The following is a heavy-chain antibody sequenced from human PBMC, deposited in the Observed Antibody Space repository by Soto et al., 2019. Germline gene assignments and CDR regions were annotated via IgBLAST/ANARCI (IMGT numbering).Heavy chain of an antibody. J-gene: IGHJ6*02. CDR1: GFTFSSYA. CDR2: ISGSGGST. D-gene: IGHD3-10*01. Sequence: EVQLLESGGGLVQPGGSLRLSCAASGFTFSSYAMSWVRQAPGKGLEWVSAISGSGGSTYYADSVKGRFTISRDNSKNTLYLQMNSLRAEDTAVYYCAKASPLYYGSGSWYYYYGMDVWGQGTTVTVSS. CDR3: AKASPLYYGSGSWYYYYGMDV. V-gene: IGHV3-23*01.